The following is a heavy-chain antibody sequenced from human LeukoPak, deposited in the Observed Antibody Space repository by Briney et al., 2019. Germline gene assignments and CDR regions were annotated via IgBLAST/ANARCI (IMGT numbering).Heavy chain of an antibody. CDR2: VRSKEFGGTT. V-gene: IGHV3-49*04. CDR1: GFTFWDYA. J-gene: IGHJ4*02. CDR3: SRALTYTGSLYYFDY. Sequence: GGSLRLSCATSGFTFWDYAMSWVRQAPGKGLEWVGFVRSKEFGGTTEYAASVKGRFTISRDDSRSIAYLQMNSLKTEDTAVYYCSRALTYTGSLYYFDYWGQGTLVTVSS. D-gene: IGHD1-26*01.